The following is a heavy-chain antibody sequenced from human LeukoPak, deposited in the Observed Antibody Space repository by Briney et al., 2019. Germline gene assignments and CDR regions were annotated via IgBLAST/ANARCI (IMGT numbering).Heavy chain of an antibody. CDR1: GGSFSGYY. CDR3: ARTRGANVPFYGNFDY. D-gene: IGHD2/OR15-2a*01. CDR2: INHSGST. J-gene: IGHJ4*02. V-gene: IGHV4-34*01. Sequence: SETLSLTCTVYGGSFSGYYWSWIRQPPGKGLEWIGEINHSGSTNYNPSLKSRVTISVDTSKNQFSLKLSSVTAADTAVYYCARTRGANVPFYGNFDYWGQGTLVTVSS.